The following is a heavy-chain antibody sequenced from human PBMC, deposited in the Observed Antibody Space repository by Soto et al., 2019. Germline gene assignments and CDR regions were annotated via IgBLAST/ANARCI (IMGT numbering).Heavy chain of an antibody. D-gene: IGHD1-20*01. V-gene: IGHV3-30*03. CDR1: GFTFSSYG. Sequence: QVQLVESGGGVVQPGRSLRLSCAASGFTFSSYGMHWVRQAPGKGLEWVAVISYDGSNKYYADSVKGRFTISRDNAKNSLYLQMNSLTDEDTAVYYCARHPRLYNGMDVWGQGTTVTVSS. CDR2: ISYDGSNK. J-gene: IGHJ6*02. CDR3: ARHPRLYNGMDV.